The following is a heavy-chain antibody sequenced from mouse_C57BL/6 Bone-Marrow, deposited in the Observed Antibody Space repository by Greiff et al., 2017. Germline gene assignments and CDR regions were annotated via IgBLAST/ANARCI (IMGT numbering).Heavy chain of an antibody. Sequence: EVKLMESGEGLVKPGGSLKLSCAASGFTFSSYAMSWVRQTPEKRLEWVAYISSGGDYIYYADPVKGRFTISRDNARNTLYLQMSSLKSEDTAMYYCKRVGRWLLRGGTFFAYWGQGTLVTGSA. D-gene: IGHD2-3*01. CDR3: KRVGRWLLRGGTFFAY. J-gene: IGHJ3*01. V-gene: IGHV5-9-1*02. CDR2: ISSGGDYI. CDR1: GFTFSSYA.